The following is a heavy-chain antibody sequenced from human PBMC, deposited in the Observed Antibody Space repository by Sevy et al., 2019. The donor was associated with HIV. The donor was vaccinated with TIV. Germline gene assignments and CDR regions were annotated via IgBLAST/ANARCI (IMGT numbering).Heavy chain of an antibody. V-gene: IGHV3-7*02. J-gene: IGHJ4*02. CDR3: VRAIQLAASY. CDR2: INPDGSKI. Sequence: GGSLRLSCEASAFNIRDYWMNWVRQAPGKGLEWVANINPDGSKIYYAESVKGRFTISRDSAKNSVFLQMTSLRAEDTAVYYCVRAIQLAASYWGQGMLVTVSS. CDR1: AFNIRDYW. D-gene: IGHD2-15*01.